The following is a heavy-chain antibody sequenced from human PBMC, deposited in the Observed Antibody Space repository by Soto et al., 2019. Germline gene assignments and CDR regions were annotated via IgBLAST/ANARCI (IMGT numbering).Heavy chain of an antibody. V-gene: IGHV3-33*01. Sequence: QVQLVESGGGVVQPGRSLRLSCAASGFTFSSYGMHWVRQAPGKGLEWVAVIWYDGSNKYYADYVKGRFTISRDNSKNTLYLQMNSLRAEDTAVYYCARDGMYSGSYHLSFFDYWGQGTLVTVSS. J-gene: IGHJ4*02. CDR1: GFTFSSYG. D-gene: IGHD1-26*01. CDR2: IWYDGSNK. CDR3: ARDGMYSGSYHLSFFDY.